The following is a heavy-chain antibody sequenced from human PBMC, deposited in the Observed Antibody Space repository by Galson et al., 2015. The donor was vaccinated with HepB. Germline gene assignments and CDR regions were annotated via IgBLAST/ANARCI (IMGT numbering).Heavy chain of an antibody. CDR3: ARGWVSRDYYDSSGYPPYYYYYGMDV. Sequence: SCKASGGTFSSYAISWVRQAPGQGLEWMGGIIPIFGTANYAQKFQGRVTITADESTSTAYMELSSLRSEDTAVYYCARGWVSRDYYDSSGYPPYYYYYGMDVWGQGTTVTVSS. D-gene: IGHD3-22*01. V-gene: IGHV1-69*01. J-gene: IGHJ6*01. CDR2: IIPIFGTA. CDR1: GGTFSSYA.